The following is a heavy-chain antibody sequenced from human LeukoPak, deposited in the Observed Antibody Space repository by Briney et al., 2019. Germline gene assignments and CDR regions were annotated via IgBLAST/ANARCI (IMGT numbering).Heavy chain of an antibody. CDR3: AREDRYCSGGSCYS. CDR1: GGSISSGSYY. D-gene: IGHD2-15*01. Sequence: SETLSLTCTVSGGSISSGSYYGRWIRQPAGKGLEWIGRIYTSGSTNYNPSLKSRVTISVDTSKNQFSLELSSVTAADTAVYYCAREDRYCSGGSCYSWAQGTLVTVSS. J-gene: IGHJ4*02. CDR2: IYTSGST. V-gene: IGHV4-61*02.